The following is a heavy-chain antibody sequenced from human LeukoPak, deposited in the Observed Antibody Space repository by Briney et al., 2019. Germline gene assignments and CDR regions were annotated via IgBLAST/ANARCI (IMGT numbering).Heavy chain of an antibody. CDR3: ARVGSLRYFDRSYYFDY. CDR1: GFTFSSYE. Sequence: AGGSLRLSCAASGFTFSSYETNWVRQAPGKGLEWVSYISSSGSTIYYADSVKGRFTISRDNAKNSLYLRMNSLRAEDTAVYYCARVGSLRYFDRSYYFDYWGQGTLVTVSS. D-gene: IGHD3-9*01. CDR2: ISSSGSTI. J-gene: IGHJ4*02. V-gene: IGHV3-48*03.